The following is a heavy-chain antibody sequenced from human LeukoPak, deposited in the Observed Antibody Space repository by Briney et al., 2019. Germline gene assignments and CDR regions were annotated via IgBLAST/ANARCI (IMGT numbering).Heavy chain of an antibody. V-gene: IGHV4-34*01. CDR1: GGSFSGYY. CDR3: ARGILLRYFDWSYYYYYMDV. J-gene: IGHJ6*03. CDR2: INHSGST. Sequence: PSETLSLTCAVYGGSFSGYYWSWIRQPPGKGLEWIGEINHSGSTNYNPSLKSRVTISVDTSKNQFSLKLSSVTAADTAVYYCARGILLRYFDWSYYYYYMDVWGKGTTVTVSS. D-gene: IGHD3-9*01.